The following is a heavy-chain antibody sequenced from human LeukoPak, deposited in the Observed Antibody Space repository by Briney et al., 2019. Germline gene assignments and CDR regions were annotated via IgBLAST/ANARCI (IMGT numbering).Heavy chain of an antibody. J-gene: IGHJ3*02. V-gene: IGHV5-51*01. CDR1: GYRFTSYW. Sequence: PGESPKISRKGSGYRFTSYWIGWVRQMPGKGLEWIGIIYPGDSDARYSPSFQGQVTISADKSISTAYLQWSSLKASDTAMYYCATLYYDILTGYSDDAFDIWGQGTMVTVSS. D-gene: IGHD3-9*01. CDR3: ATLYYDILTGYSDDAFDI. CDR2: IYPGDSDA.